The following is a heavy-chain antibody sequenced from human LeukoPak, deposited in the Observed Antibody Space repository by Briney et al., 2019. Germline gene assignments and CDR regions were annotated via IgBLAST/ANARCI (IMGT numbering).Heavy chain of an antibody. CDR3: ARGSDHYGSGSSTDADY. CDR2: INPNSGGT. Sequence: GASVKVSCKASGYTFTGYYMHWVRQAPGQGLEWMGWINPNSGGTNYAQKFQGRVTMARDTSISTAYMELSRLRSDDTAVYYCARGSDHYGSGSSTDADYWGQGTLVTVSS. J-gene: IGHJ4*02. D-gene: IGHD3-10*01. V-gene: IGHV1-2*02. CDR1: GYTFTGYY.